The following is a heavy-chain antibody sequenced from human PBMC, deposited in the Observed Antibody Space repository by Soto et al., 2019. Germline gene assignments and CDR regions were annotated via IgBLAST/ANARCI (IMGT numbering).Heavy chain of an antibody. Sequence: TETLSLTCTVSGDSMSGFYWSWIRQTPGKGLEWIGYINYVGRTSYYSPSLQSRVTISLDSSKNQFSLILSSVTAADTAVYFCARFRRNYFDYWGQGTQVTVSS. CDR3: ARFRRNYFDY. J-gene: IGHJ4*02. V-gene: IGHV4-59*01. CDR1: GDSMSGFY. CDR2: INYVGRTS. D-gene: IGHD3-10*01.